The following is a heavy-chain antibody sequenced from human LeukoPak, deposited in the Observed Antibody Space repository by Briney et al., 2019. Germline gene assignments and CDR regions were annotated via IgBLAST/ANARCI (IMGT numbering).Heavy chain of an antibody. D-gene: IGHD5-18*01. Sequence: PGGSLRLSCAASGFTFRSFGMHFFRQAPGKGLEWVAFIRFDGSNQYYIDSVKGRFTISRDNSNNTLFLQMNNLRGDDTAVYFCAKGYGESHFDSWGQGTLVTVSS. CDR2: IRFDGSNQ. V-gene: IGHV3-30*02. CDR1: GFTFRSFG. CDR3: AKGYGESHFDS. J-gene: IGHJ4*02.